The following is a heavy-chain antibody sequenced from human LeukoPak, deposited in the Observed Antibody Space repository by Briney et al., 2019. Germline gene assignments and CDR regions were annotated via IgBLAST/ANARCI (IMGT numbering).Heavy chain of an antibody. D-gene: IGHD2-2*01. V-gene: IGHV1-2*02. CDR3: ARRVVPTAFSWFDP. CDR2: INPNSGGT. J-gene: IGHJ5*02. CDR1: GYTFTGYY. Sequence: ASVKVYCKTSGYTFTGYYMYWVRQAPGQGLEWMGWINPNSGGTNYAQKFQGRVTMTRDTSISTVYMELSSLGSDDTAVYFCARRVVPTAFSWFDPWGQGTLVTVSP.